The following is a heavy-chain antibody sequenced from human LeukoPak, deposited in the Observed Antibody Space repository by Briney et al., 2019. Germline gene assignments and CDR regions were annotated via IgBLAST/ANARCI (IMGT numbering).Heavy chain of an antibody. Sequence: TGGSLRLSCAASGFTFSSYGMHWVHQAPGKGLEGGAVISYDGSNKYYADSVKGRFTISRDNSKNTLYLQMNSLRAEDTAVYYCAKGIAAAGPHWGQGTLVTVAS. D-gene: IGHD6-13*01. V-gene: IGHV3-30*18. CDR3: AKGIAAAGPH. CDR2: ISYDGSNK. J-gene: IGHJ4*02. CDR1: GFTFSSYG.